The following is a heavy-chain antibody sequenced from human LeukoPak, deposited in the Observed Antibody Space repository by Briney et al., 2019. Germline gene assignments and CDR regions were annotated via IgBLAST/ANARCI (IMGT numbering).Heavy chain of an antibody. Sequence: GASVKVSCKASGYTFTSNGSSWVRQAPRQGLEWMGWISAYNGNTNYAQKLQGRVTMTTDTSTSTAYMGLRSLRSDDTAVYYCARGWGDIVLMVYPPDYWGQGTLVTVSS. CDR2: ISAYNGNT. CDR3: ARGWGDIVLMVYPPDY. CDR1: GYTFTSNG. J-gene: IGHJ4*02. V-gene: IGHV1-18*04. D-gene: IGHD2-8*01.